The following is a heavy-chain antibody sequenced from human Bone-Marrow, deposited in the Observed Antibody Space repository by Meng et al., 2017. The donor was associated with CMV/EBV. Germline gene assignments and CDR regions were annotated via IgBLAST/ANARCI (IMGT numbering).Heavy chain of an antibody. CDR3: ARKIKDDYKGGFYFDY. CDR2: INHSGST. CDR1: GGSFSGYY. Sequence: ESLKISCAVYGGSFSGYYWSWIRQPPGKGLEWIGEINHSGSTNYNPSLKSRVTISVDTSKNQVSLKLSSVTAADTAVYYCARKIKDDYKGGFYFDYWGQGTLVTVSS. D-gene: IGHD4/OR15-4a*01. J-gene: IGHJ4*02. V-gene: IGHV4-34*01.